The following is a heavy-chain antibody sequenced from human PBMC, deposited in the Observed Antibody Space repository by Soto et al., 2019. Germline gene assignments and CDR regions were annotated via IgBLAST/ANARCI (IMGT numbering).Heavy chain of an antibody. D-gene: IGHD1-26*01. Sequence: GSLRLSCTGSGFTFGNYGMHWVRQAPGKGLEWVASTSYDGNNKYYADSLKGRFTISRDNSKKMVYLQMTSLGPEDTAVYYCAKGGGSARDFDYWGQGALVTVSS. J-gene: IGHJ4*02. CDR3: AKGGGSARDFDY. CDR2: TSYDGNNK. V-gene: IGHV3-30*18. CDR1: GFTFGNYG.